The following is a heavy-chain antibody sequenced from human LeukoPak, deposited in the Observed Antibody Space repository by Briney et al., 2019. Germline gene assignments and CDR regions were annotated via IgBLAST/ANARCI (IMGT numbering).Heavy chain of an antibody. D-gene: IGHD6-19*01. J-gene: IGHJ4*02. V-gene: IGHV1-2*02. CDR1: GYTFTGYY. CDR2: INPNSGGT. CDR3: ARSEGQWLAHFDY. Sequence: ASVRVSCKASGYTFTGYYMHWVRQAPGQGLEWMGWINPNSGGTNYAQKFQGRVTMTRDTSISTAYMELSRLRSDDTAVYYCARSEGQWLAHFDYWGQGTLVTVSS.